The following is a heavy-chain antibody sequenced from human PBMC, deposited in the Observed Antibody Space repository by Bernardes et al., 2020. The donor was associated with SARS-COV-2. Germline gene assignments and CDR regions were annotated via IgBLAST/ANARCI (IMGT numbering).Heavy chain of an antibody. CDR3: ARWRGDSAVAGFLYPLDY. CDR2: IIHLSVTP. Sequence: SLKVSCKASGATLRTYAISWVRQAPGQGLEWMGQIIHLSVTPNNAQKFQGRVTITADESTSTVYMELSSLRSEDTAMYYCARWRGDSAVAGFLYPLDYWGQGTLVAVSS. CDR1: GATLRTYA. V-gene: IGHV1-69*01. D-gene: IGHD6-19*01. J-gene: IGHJ4*02.